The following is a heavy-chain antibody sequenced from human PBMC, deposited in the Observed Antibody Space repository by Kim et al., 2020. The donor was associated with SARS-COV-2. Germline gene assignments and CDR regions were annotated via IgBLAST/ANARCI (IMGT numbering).Heavy chain of an antibody. CDR2: VSAGGDST. CDR3: AKDDAAGALEY. Sequence: GGSLRLSCAASGFTFSSYAMYWVRQAPGKALEWVSNVSAGGDSTYHADSVRGRFIISRDNSKNTLYLELNSLRPDDTAAYYCAKDDAAGALEYWGQGPL. D-gene: IGHD6-13*01. V-gene: IGHV3-23*01. CDR1: GFTFSSYA. J-gene: IGHJ4*02.